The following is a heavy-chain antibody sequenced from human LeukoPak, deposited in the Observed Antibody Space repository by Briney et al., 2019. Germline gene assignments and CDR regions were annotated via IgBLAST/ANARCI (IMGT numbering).Heavy chain of an antibody. CDR1: GFTFSSYS. Sequence: GGSLRLSCAASGFTFSSYSMNWVRQAPGKGLEWVSSISSSSSYIYYADSVKGRFTISRDNAKNSLYLQMNSLRAEDTAVYYCAREFPTWIQLHEAFDIWGQGTMVTVSS. CDR2: ISSSSSYI. J-gene: IGHJ3*02. CDR3: AREFPTWIQLHEAFDI. D-gene: IGHD5-18*01. V-gene: IGHV3-21*01.